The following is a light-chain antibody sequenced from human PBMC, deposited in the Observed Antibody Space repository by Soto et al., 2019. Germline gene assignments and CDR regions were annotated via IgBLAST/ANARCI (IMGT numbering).Light chain of an antibody. Sequence: PGERATLSCRASQSVGSYLAWYQQKPGQAPRLLIYDASNRATGIPDRFSGSGSGTDFTLTISRLEPEDFAVYYCQQYGSSPPLTFGQGTRLEIK. CDR1: QSVGSY. J-gene: IGKJ5*01. CDR2: DAS. CDR3: QQYGSSPPLT. V-gene: IGKV3-20*01.